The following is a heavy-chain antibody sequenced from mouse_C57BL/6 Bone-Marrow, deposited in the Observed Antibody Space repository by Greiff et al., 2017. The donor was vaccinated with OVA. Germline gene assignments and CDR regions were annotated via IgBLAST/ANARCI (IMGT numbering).Heavy chain of an antibody. V-gene: IGHV1-63*01. J-gene: IGHJ1*03. CDR2: IYPGGGDT. CDR3: ARAHYYASSYFYGYFDV. Sequence: VQLQQSGAELVRPGTSVKMSCKASGYTFTSYWIGWAKQRPGHGLEWIGGIYPGGGDTNYNEKFKGKATLTADKSSSTAYMQFSSLTSEDSAVYYGARAHYYASSYFYGYFDVWGTGTTVTVSS. D-gene: IGHD1-1*01. CDR1: GYTFTSYW.